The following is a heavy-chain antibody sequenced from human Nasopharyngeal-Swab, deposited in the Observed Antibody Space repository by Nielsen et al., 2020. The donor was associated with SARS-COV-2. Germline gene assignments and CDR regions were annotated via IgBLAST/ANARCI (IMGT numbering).Heavy chain of an antibody. CDR1: GFTFSSYG. V-gene: IGHV3-30*03. Sequence: GESLKISCAASGFTFSSYGMHWVRQAPGKGLKWVAVISYDGSNKYYADSVKGRFTISRDNSKNTLYLQMNSLRAEDTAVYYCARESRDVEMASYYFDYWGQGTLVTVSS. CDR3: ARESRDVEMASYYFDY. J-gene: IGHJ4*02. D-gene: IGHD5-24*01. CDR2: ISYDGSNK.